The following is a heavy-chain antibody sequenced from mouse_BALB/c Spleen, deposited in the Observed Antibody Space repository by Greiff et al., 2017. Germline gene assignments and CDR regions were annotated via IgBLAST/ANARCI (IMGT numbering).Heavy chain of an antibody. D-gene: IGHD1-1*01. CDR3: ARSSYYYYGSSSLPWFAY. V-gene: IGHV5-12-1*01. J-gene: IGHJ3*01. CDR2: ISSGGGST. CDR1: GFAFSSYD. Sequence: EVKLVESGGGLVKPGGSLKLSCAASGFAFSSYDMSWVRQTPEKRLEWVAYISSGGGSTYYPDTVKGRFTISRDNAKNTLYLQMSSLKSEDTAMYYCARSSYYYYGSSSLPWFAYWGQGTLVTVSA.